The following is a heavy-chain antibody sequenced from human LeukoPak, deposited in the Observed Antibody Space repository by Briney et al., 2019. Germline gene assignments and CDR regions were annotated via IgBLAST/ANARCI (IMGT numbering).Heavy chain of an antibody. V-gene: IGHV4-59*08. Sequence: SETLSLTCTVSGVSISSYYWSWIRQPPGKGLEWIGYIYYSGSTNYNPSLKSRVTISVDTSKNQFSLKLSSVTAADTAVYYCALQGGDARLTKLRGVVIHNSHFWGQGTLVTVSS. CDR2: IYYSGST. CDR1: GVSISSYY. J-gene: IGHJ4*02. CDR3: ALQGGDARLTKLRGVVIHNSHF. D-gene: IGHD3-10*01.